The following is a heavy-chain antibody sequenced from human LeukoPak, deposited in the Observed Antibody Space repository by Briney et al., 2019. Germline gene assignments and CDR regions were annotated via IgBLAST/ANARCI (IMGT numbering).Heavy chain of an antibody. CDR2: INTGGGA. D-gene: IGHD3-10*01. Sequence: GGSLRLSCAASGFTFSTYTLTWVRQAPGKGPEWVSAINTGGGANYPDSVKGRFTVSRGNSKNALYLQMNSLRAEDTAVYYCARVRGTIGGYFDNWGQGTLVTVSS. CDR3: ARVRGTIGGYFDN. CDR1: GFTFSTYT. V-gene: IGHV3-23*01. J-gene: IGHJ4*02.